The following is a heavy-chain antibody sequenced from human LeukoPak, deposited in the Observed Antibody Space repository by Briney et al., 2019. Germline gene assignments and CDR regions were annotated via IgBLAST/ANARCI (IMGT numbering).Heavy chain of an antibody. CDR2: INAGNGDT. Sequence: ASVKVSCKASGYIFTTSAIYWVRQAPGQRLEWMGWINAGNGDTKYSQKFQDRVSLTRDTSASAAYMELSRLTPEDTAVYYCTTSVSEGDEDGILTGFNYWGQGTLVTVSS. J-gene: IGHJ4*02. V-gene: IGHV1-3*01. CDR3: TTSVSEGDEDGILTGFNY. CDR1: GYIFTTSA. D-gene: IGHD3-9*01.